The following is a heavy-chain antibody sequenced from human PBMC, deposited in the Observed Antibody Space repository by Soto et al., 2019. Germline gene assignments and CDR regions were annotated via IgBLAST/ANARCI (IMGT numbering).Heavy chain of an antibody. Sequence: SETLSLTCTVSGDSISSYYWTWIRQPPGKGLEWIGYIHSSGSTNYNPSFKSRVTISVDKSKNQFSLKLSSVTAADTAVYYCARDQGVRGPSRFWFDPWGQGTLVTVSS. D-gene: IGHD3-10*01. CDR2: IHSSGST. CDR3: ARDQGVRGPSRFWFDP. V-gene: IGHV4-59*12. CDR1: GDSISSYY. J-gene: IGHJ5*02.